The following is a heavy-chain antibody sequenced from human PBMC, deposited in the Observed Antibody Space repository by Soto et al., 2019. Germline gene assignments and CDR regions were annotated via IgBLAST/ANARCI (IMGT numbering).Heavy chain of an antibody. J-gene: IGHJ4*02. CDR2: IYYTGNT. V-gene: IGHV4-39*01. Sequence: QLQLQESGPGLVKPSETLSLTCTVSGGSIKSSSYYWAWIRQPPGKGLEWIGSIYYTGNTYYNPSLDSRVTISVDTSKNQFSLKLNSVTAADTAVYYCALSRGVITTFGSWGQGTLVTVSS. D-gene: IGHD3-10*01. CDR3: ALSRGVITTFGS. CDR1: GGSIKSSSYY.